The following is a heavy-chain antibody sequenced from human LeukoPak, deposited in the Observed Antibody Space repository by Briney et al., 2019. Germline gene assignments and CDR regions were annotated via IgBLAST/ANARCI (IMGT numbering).Heavy chain of an antibody. CDR1: GDSVSSNSAA. J-gene: IGHJ3*02. CDR3: ARDRGRYLADI. CDR2: TYYRSKWYN. D-gene: IGHD3-10*01. V-gene: IGHV6-1*01. Sequence: SQTLSLTCAISGDSVSSNSAAWTWIRRSPSRGLEWLGRTYYRSKWYNDYAVSVKGRITINPDTSKNQSSLQLNSVTPEDTAVYYCARDRGRYLADIWGQGTMVTVSS.